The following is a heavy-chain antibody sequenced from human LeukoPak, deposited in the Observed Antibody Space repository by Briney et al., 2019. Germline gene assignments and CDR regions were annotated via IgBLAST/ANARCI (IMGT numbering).Heavy chain of an antibody. V-gene: IGHV4-34*01. CDR1: GGSFSGYY. CDR3: ARGTLYDFWSGYYPNWLDP. CDR2: INHSGST. D-gene: IGHD3-3*01. Sequence: PSETLSLTCAVYGGSFSGYYWSWIRQPPGKGLEWIGEINHSGSTNYNPSLKSRVTISVDTSKNQFSLKLSSVTAADTAVYYCARGTLYDFWSGYYPNWLDPWGQGTLVTVSS. J-gene: IGHJ5*02.